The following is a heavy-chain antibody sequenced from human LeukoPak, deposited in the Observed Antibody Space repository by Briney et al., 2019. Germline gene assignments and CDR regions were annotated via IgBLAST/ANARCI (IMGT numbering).Heavy chain of an antibody. CDR2: INWNGGST. CDR3: ARERGIYDSNGYYIRYYFDY. V-gene: IGHV3-20*04. J-gene: IGHJ4*02. CDR1: GFTFDDYG. D-gene: IGHD3-22*01. Sequence: GGSLRLSCAASGFTFDDYGMSWVRQAPGKGLEWVSGINWNGGSTGYADSVKGRFTISRDNAKNSLYLQMNSLRAEDTALYYCARERGIYDSNGYYIRYYFDYWGQGTLVTVSS.